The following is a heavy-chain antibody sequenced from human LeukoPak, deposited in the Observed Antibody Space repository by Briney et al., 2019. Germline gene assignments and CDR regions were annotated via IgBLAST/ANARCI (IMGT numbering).Heavy chain of an antibody. Sequence: PGGSLRLSCAASGFTFSSYSMNWVRQAPGEGLEGVSYISSSSGTIYNADSVTGRFTISRDNAKNSLYLQMNSLRAEDTALYYCARGQGDFWSGYYYYYYLDVWGKGTTVPVSS. CDR2: ISSSSGTI. CDR1: GFTFSSYS. D-gene: IGHD3-3*01. V-gene: IGHV3-48*04. J-gene: IGHJ6*03. CDR3: ARGQGDFWSGYYYYYYLDV.